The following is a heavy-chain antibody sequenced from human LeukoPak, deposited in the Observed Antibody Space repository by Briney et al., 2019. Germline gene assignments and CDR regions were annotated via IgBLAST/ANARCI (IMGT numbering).Heavy chain of an antibody. D-gene: IGHD3-3*01. V-gene: IGHV3-15*01. CDR1: GFTFSNAW. CDR3: TQQESRYDFWSGYYVVTWFDP. J-gene: IGHJ5*02. CDR2: IKSKTDGGTT. Sequence: PGGSLRLSCAASGFTFSNAWMSWVRQAPGKGLEWVGRIKSKTDGGTTDYAAPVKGRFTISRDDSKNTLYLQMNSLKTEDTAVYYCTQQESRYDFWSGYYVVTWFDPWGQGTLVTVSS.